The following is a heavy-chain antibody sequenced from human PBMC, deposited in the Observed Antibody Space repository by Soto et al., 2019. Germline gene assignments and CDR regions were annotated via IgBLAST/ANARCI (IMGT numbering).Heavy chain of an antibody. CDR3: ARALRQQLGAPYDYGMDV. D-gene: IGHD6-13*01. Sequence: QVQLVQSGAEVKKPGSSVKVSCKASGGTFSSYAISWVRQAPGQGLEWMGGIIPIFGTANYAQKFQGRVTITADESTSTAYMELSSLRSEDTAVYYCARALRQQLGAPYDYGMDVWGQGTTVTVSS. J-gene: IGHJ6*02. CDR2: IIPIFGTA. CDR1: GGTFSSYA. V-gene: IGHV1-69*12.